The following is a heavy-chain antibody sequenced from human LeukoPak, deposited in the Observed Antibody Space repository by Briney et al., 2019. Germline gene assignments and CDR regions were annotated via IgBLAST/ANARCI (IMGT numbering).Heavy chain of an antibody. D-gene: IGHD2-15*01. Sequence: KPSETLSLTCAVYGGSLSAYYWSWIRQPPGKGLEWIGEISHSGSTNYNPSLKSRVIISVDTSKNQFSMKLTSVTAADTAVYYCARAQGVVAATGLDYWGQGTLVTVSS. J-gene: IGHJ4*02. CDR3: ARAQGVVAATGLDY. V-gene: IGHV4-34*01. CDR2: ISHSGST. CDR1: GGSLSAYY.